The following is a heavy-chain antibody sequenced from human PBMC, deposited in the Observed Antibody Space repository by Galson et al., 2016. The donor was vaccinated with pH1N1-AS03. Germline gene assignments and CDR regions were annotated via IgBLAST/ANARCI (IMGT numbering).Heavy chain of an antibody. Sequence: SLRLSCAASGFTVSTYCMSWVRQAPGKGLEWVANIKQDGSEKFYVDSLKGRFTISRDNAKNSLYLQMSSLRAEDTAIYYCARGAPGDHLLSPLWNWGQG. V-gene: IGHV3-7*01. J-gene: IGHJ1*01. CDR3: ARGAPGDHLLSPLWN. D-gene: IGHD2-2*01. CDR2: IKQDGSEK. CDR1: GFTVSTYC.